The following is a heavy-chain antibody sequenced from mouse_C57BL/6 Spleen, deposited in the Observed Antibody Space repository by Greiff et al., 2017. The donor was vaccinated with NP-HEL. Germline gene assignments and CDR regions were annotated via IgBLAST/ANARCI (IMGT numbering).Heavy chain of an antibody. Sequence: VQLQQPGAELVRPGASVTLSCKASGYTFTDYEMHWVKQTPVHGLEWIGAIDPETGGTAYNQKFKGKAILTADKSSSTAYMELRSLTSEDSAVYYCTRGDYSRYFDVWGTGTTVTVSS. CDR3: TRGDYSRYFDV. D-gene: IGHD1-1*01. J-gene: IGHJ1*03. CDR1: GYTFTDYE. CDR2: IDPETGGT. V-gene: IGHV1-15*01.